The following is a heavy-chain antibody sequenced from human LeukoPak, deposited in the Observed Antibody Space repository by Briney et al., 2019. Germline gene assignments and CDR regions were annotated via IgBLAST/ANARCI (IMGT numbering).Heavy chain of an antibody. J-gene: IGHJ4*02. D-gene: IGHD1-26*01. CDR1: GFTFSSYW. Sequence: GGSLRLSCAASGFTFSSYWMHWVRQGPGKGLVWVSRINSDGSSTSYADSVKGRFTISRDNAKNTLYLQMNSLRAEDTAVYYCARVSTYSAIDYWGRGTLVTVSS. CDR3: ARVSTYSAIDY. CDR2: INSDGSST. V-gene: IGHV3-74*01.